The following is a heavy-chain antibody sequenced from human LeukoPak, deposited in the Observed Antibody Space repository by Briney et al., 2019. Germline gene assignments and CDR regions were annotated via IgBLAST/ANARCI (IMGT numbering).Heavy chain of an antibody. D-gene: IGHD3-10*01. J-gene: IGHJ6*02. CDR1: GFTFSSYA. V-gene: IGHV3-30-3*01. Sequence: GRSLRLSCAASGFTFSSYARHWVSQAPGEGLEWVAVISYDGSNKYYADSVKGRFTISRDNSKNTLYLQMNSLGAEDTAVSDCASLVDYYGSGSPSALYYGMDVWGQGTTVTVSS. CDR3: ASLVDYYGSGSPSALYYGMDV. CDR2: ISYDGSNK.